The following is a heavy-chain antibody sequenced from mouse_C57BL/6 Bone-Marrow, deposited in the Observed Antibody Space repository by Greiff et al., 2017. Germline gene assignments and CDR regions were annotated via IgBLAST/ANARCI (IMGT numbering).Heavy chain of an antibody. J-gene: IGHJ2*01. CDR2: IRNKANGYTT. CDR3: ARCTTFVAY. D-gene: IGHD2-1*01. V-gene: IGHV7-3*01. Sequence: EVMLVESGGGLVQPGGSLSLSCAASGVTVTDYYMSWVRQPPGKALEWWGFIRNKANGYTTEYRASVKGRFTISRDNSQSILYLQVNALRAEDSATYYCARCTTFVAYWGQGTTLSVSA. CDR1: GVTVTDYY.